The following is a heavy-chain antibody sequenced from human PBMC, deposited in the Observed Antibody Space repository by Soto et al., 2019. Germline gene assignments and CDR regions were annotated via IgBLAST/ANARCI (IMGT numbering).Heavy chain of an antibody. CDR1: GFTFSSYW. J-gene: IGHJ4*02. V-gene: IGHV3-74*01. D-gene: IGHD1-26*01. CDR3: VRDDIGVGIDY. CDR2: INSDGSST. Sequence: GGSLRLSCAASGFTFSSYWMHWVRQAPGKGLVWVSHINSDGSSTTYADSVKGRFTISRDNAKNTLYLQMNSLRAEDTAVYYCVRDDIGVGIDYWGLGTVVTVSS.